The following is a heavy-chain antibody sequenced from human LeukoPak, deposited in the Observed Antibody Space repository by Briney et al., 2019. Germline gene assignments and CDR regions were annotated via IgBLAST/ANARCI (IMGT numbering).Heavy chain of an antibody. Sequence: PGGSLRLSCAASGFTFSSYAMSWVRQAPGKGLEWVSAISGSGGSTYYADSVKGRFTISRDNSKNTLYLQMNSLRAEDTAVYYCAKGDGSGTYYTRPSDYWGQGTLVTVSS. J-gene: IGHJ4*02. V-gene: IGHV3-23*01. CDR1: GFTFSSYA. CDR3: AKGDGSGTYYTRPSDY. D-gene: IGHD3-10*01. CDR2: ISGSGGST.